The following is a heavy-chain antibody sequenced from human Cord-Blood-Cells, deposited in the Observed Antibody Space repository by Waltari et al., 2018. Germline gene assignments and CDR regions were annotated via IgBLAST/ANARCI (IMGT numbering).Heavy chain of an antibody. Sequence: EVQLVESGGGLVKPGGSLRLSCAASGFTFSSYSMNWVRQAPGKWLEWVSSISSSSSYIDYADSVKGRFTISRDNAKNSLYLQMNSLRAEDTAVYYCARVKSSSSFAFDIWGQGTMVTVSS. D-gene: IGHD6-6*01. V-gene: IGHV3-21*01. CDR1: GFTFSSYS. J-gene: IGHJ3*02. CDR2: ISSSSSYI. CDR3: ARVKSSSSFAFDI.